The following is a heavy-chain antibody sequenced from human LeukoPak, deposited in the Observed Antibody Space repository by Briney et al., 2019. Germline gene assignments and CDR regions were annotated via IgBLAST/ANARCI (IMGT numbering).Heavy chain of an antibody. CDR3: ARIDAVAAAPTSFDY. D-gene: IGHD6-19*01. J-gene: IGHJ4*02. V-gene: IGHV4-59*01. CDR2: IYYSGTT. Sequence: SETLSLTCTVSGGSISIFYWSWIRQPPGKGLEWIGDIYYSGTTNYNPSLKSRLTISLDTSKNQFSLRLTSVTAADTAVYYCARIDAVAAAPTSFDYWGQGTLVTVSS. CDR1: GGSISIFY.